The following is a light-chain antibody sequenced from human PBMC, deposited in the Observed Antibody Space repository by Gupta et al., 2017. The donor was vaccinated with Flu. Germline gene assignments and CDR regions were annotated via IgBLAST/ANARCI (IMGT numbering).Light chain of an antibody. J-gene: IGKJ1*01. Sequence: EVVMTQSPLFLAVTLGQSASISCKSSQGLVYSDGNTYLHWYHQRPGQSPRRLIYRGSCRDSGVPDRFSGSGSGTDFTLRISRVEADDVGIFYCRQGKYGPTTFGQGTKVEIK. V-gene: IGKV2-30*01. CDR3: RQGKYGPTT. CDR2: RGS. CDR1: QGLVYSDGNTY.